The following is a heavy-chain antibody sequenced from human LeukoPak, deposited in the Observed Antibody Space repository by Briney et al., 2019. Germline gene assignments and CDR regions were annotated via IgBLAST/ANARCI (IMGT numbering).Heavy chain of an antibody. CDR1: GFTFSSYG. D-gene: IGHD2-8*01. V-gene: IGHV3-30*02. Sequence: GGSLRLSCAASGFTFSSYGMHWVRQAPGKGLEWVAFIRYDGSNKYYADSVKGRFTISRDNSKNTLYLQMNSLRAEDTAVYYCAKDLFQWAVGWFDPWGQGTLVTVSS. CDR2: IRYDGSNK. J-gene: IGHJ5*02. CDR3: AKDLFQWAVGWFDP.